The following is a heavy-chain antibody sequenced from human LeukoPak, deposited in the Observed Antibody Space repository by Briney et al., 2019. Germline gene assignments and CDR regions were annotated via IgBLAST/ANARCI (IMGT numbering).Heavy chain of an antibody. D-gene: IGHD3-10*01. CDR3: ARVRGYGSGSYYRPPNWFDP. J-gene: IGHJ5*02. Sequence: SETLSLTCGVCGGSISSGGDLCPWIRRPPTEVLEWIGYIWHSGSSYYNPYLKSRVTISVDRSKNQFSLKLSSVTAADTAVYYCARVRGYGSGSYYRPPNWFDPWGQGTLVTVSS. V-gene: IGHV4-30-2*01. CDR2: IWHSGSS. CDR1: GGSISSGGDL.